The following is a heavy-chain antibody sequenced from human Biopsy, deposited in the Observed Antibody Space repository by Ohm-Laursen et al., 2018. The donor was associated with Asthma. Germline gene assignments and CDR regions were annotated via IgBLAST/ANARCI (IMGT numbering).Heavy chain of an antibody. J-gene: IGHJ4*02. D-gene: IGHD3-16*01. Sequence: SQTLSLTCAVYGGSFSAYYWSWVRQPPGKGLEWIGYIYYIGSTYYNPSLKSRVAISLDTSKNQFSLKLSSVTAADTAVYFCARRGGVRRYFDYWGQGTLVTVSS. CDR1: GGSFSAYY. V-gene: IGHV4-30-4*01. CDR2: IYYIGST. CDR3: ARRGGVRRYFDY.